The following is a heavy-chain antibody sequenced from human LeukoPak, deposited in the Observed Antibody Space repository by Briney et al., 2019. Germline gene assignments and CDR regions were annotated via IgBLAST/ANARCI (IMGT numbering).Heavy chain of an antibody. D-gene: IGHD2-2*01. J-gene: IGHJ4*02. V-gene: IGHV3-30*03. Sequence: GGSLRLSCAASGFTFSSYGMHWVRQAPGKGLEWVAVISYDGSNKYYADSVKGRFTISRDNSKNTLYLQMNSLRAEDTAVYYCARELGYCSSTSCSLDYWGQGTLVTVSS. CDR1: GFTFSSYG. CDR3: ARELGYCSSTSCSLDY. CDR2: ISYDGSNK.